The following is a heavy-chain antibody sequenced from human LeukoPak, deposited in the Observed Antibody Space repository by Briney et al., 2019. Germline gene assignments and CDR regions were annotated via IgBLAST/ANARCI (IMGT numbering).Heavy chain of an antibody. CDR1: GGSISSTNHY. CDR2: IYYSGNT. Sequence: SETLSLTCTVSGGSISSTNHYWGWIRQPPGTGLEWIGSIYYSGNTQYNPSLKSRVTISVDTSRTQFSLKLSSVTAADTAVYYCARRDYYDSSGPFDYWGQGTLVTVSS. V-gene: IGHV4-39*07. J-gene: IGHJ4*02. CDR3: ARRDYYDSSGPFDY. D-gene: IGHD3-22*01.